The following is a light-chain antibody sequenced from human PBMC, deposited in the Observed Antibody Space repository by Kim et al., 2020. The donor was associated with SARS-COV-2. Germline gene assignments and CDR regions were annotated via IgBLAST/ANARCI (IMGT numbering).Light chain of an antibody. CDR3: SSYGGSDIVV. Sequence: QSALTQPPSASGSPGQSVTISCTGSSSDVGGYNYVSWYQQQPGKAPKLMIYDVSKRPSGVPDRFSGSKSGNTASLTVSGLQAEDEADYYCSSYGGSDIVVVGGGTQLTVL. V-gene: IGLV2-8*01. J-gene: IGLJ2*01. CDR2: DVS. CDR1: SSDVGGYNY.